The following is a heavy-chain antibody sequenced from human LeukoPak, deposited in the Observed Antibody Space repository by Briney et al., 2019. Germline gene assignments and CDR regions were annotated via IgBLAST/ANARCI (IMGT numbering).Heavy chain of an antibody. CDR3: ARDFAARAEYFQH. Sequence: GGSLRLSSAASGFTFSSYSMNWVRQAPGKGLEWVSSISSSSSYIYYADSVKGRFTISRDNAKNSLYLQMNSLRAEDTAVYYCARDFAARAEYFQHWGQGTLVTVSS. CDR2: ISSSSSYI. D-gene: IGHD2-15*01. V-gene: IGHV3-21*01. J-gene: IGHJ1*01. CDR1: GFTFSSYS.